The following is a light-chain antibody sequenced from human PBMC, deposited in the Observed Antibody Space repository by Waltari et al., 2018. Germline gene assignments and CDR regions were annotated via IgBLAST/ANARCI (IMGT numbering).Light chain of an antibody. V-gene: IGKV3-11*01. CDR3: QQRSNWPPLT. CDR2: DAS. CDR1: QSVSSY. Sequence: EIVLTQSPATLSLSPGERATLSCRASQSVSSYLAWYQQKPGQAPRLLNYDASNRATGIPARFSGSGSGTDFTLTISSLEPEDFAVYYGQQRSNWPPLTFGGGTKVGIK. J-gene: IGKJ4*01.